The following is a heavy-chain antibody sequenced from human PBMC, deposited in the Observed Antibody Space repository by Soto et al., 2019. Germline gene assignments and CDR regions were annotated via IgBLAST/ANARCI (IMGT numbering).Heavy chain of an antibody. J-gene: IGHJ4*02. D-gene: IGHD4-17*01. V-gene: IGHV4-31*03. CDR1: GGSISSGGYY. CDR2: IYYSGST. Sequence: PSETLSLTCTVSGGSISSGGYYWSWIRQHPGKGLEWIGYIYYSGSTYYNPSLKSRVTISVDTSKNQFSLKLSSVTAADTAVYHCARHETLHGDSDYWGQGTLVTVSS. CDR3: ARHETLHGDSDY.